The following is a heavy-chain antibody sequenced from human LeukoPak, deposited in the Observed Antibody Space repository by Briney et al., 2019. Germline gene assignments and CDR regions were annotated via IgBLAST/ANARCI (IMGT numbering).Heavy chain of an antibody. V-gene: IGHV3-23*01. CDR2: ISGSDGST. J-gene: IGHJ4*02. CDR1: GFTFSSYG. Sequence: QPGGSLRLSCAAAGFTFSSYGMSWVRQAPGKGLEWVSAISGSDGSTYYADSVKGRFTISRDNSKNTLYLQMNSLRAEDTAVYYCARVRFRPRTYYFDYWGQGTLVTVSS. CDR3: ARVRFRPRTYYFDY. D-gene: IGHD1-14*01.